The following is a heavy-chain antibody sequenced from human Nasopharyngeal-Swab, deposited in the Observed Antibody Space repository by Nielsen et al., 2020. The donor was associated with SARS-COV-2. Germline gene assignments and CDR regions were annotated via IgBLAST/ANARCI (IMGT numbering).Heavy chain of an antibody. CDR1: GGSISSSSYY. CDR3: ARDSTYYGSGSGFFYYYYYMDV. J-gene: IGHJ6*03. V-gene: IGHV4-39*07. Sequence: SETLSLTCTVSGGSISSSSYYWGWIRQPPGKGLEWIGSIYYSGSTYYNPSLKSRVTISVDTSKNQFSLKLSSVTAADTAVYYCARDSTYYGSGSGFFYYYYYMDVWGKGTTVTVSS. D-gene: IGHD3-10*01. CDR2: IYYSGST.